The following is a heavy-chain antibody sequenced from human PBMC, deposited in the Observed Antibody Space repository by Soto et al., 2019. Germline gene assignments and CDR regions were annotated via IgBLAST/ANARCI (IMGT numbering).Heavy chain of an antibody. Sequence: GGSLRLSCAASGFTFSSYGMHWVRQAPGKGLEWVAVIWYDGSNKYYADSVKGRFTISRDNSKNTLYLQMNSLRAEDTAVYYCARDQRTRSPYSSSHSFDYWGQGTLVTVSS. CDR2: IWYDGSNK. J-gene: IGHJ4*02. D-gene: IGHD6-6*01. CDR3: ARDQRTRSPYSSSHSFDY. V-gene: IGHV3-33*01. CDR1: GFTFSSYG.